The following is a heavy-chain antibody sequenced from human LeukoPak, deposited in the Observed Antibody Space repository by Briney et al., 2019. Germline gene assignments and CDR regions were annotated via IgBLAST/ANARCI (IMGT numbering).Heavy chain of an antibody. D-gene: IGHD1-1*01. CDR2: IKRDGSQK. CDR3: ARLGLEVGGPNWFDP. CDR1: GFSFSSNW. Sequence: TGGSLRLSCAASGFSFSSNWMGWVRQAPGKGLEWVAHIKRDGSQKYYLDSVKGRFTISRDNAKNSLYLQMNSLRVEDTAVYYCARLGLEVGGPNWFDPWGQGTLVTVSS. V-gene: IGHV3-7*01. J-gene: IGHJ5*02.